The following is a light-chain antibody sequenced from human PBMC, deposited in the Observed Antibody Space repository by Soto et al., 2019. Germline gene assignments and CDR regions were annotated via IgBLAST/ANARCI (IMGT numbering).Light chain of an antibody. V-gene: IGKV1-9*01. CDR2: AAS. J-gene: IGKJ4*01. Sequence: DIQLTQSPSFLSASLGDRVTITCRASQGIGSYLAWYQQKPGKAPRLLIYAASTLQSGVPSRFSGSGSDTEFTLIISSLQPEDFATYYCQQLNNYPLTFGGGTKVEIK. CDR1: QGIGSY. CDR3: QQLNNYPLT.